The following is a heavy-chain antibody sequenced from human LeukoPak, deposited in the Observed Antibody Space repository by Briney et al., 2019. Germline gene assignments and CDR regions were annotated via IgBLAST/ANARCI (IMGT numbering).Heavy chain of an antibody. D-gene: IGHD6-19*01. Sequence: PGRSLRLSCAASGFTFSSYGMHWVRQAPGKGLEWVAVIWYGGSNKYYADSVKGRFAISRDNSKNTLYLQMNSLRGDDTAVYYCARYNSGWNDYWGQGTLVTVSS. J-gene: IGHJ4*02. CDR2: IWYGGSNK. V-gene: IGHV3-33*01. CDR1: GFTFSSYG. CDR3: ARYNSGWNDY.